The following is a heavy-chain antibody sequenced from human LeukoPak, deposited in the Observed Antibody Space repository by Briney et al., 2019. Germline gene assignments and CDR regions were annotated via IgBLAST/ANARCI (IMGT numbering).Heavy chain of an antibody. Sequence: SETLSLTCTVSGGSMSPYHWGWIRQPPGKGLEWTGYIYYSGSTNYNPSLKSRVTISVDTSKNQFSLKLSSVTAADTAIYCCARAVSGRFDYWGQGTLVTVFS. CDR2: IYYSGST. J-gene: IGHJ4*02. CDR1: GGSMSPYH. D-gene: IGHD6-19*01. CDR3: ARAVSGRFDY. V-gene: IGHV4-59*08.